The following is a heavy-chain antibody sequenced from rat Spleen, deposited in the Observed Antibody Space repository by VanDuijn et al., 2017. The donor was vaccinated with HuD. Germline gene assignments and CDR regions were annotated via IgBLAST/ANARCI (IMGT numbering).Heavy chain of an antibody. D-gene: IGHD1-4*01. CDR2: ISYDGSST. Sequence: EVQLVESGGGLVHPGRSTKLSCAASGFTFSDYGMAWVRQAPTKGLEWVATISYDGSSTYYRDSVKGRFTISRDNAKSTLYLQMDSLRSEDTATYYCPRGLPGYSFDYWGQGVMVTVSS. V-gene: IGHV5-7*01. CDR1: GFTFSDYG. J-gene: IGHJ2*01. CDR3: PRGLPGYSFDY.